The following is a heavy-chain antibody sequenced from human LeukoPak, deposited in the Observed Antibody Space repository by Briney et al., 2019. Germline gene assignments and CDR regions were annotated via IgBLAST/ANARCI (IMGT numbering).Heavy chain of an antibody. CDR2: INPNSGGT. CDR1: GYTFTGYY. D-gene: IGHD3-22*01. Sequence: WASVKVSSKASGYTFTGYYMHWVRQAPGQGLEWMGWINPNSGGTNYAQKFQGRVTMTRDTSISTAYMELSRLRSDDTAVYYCASLRYYYDSSGHDYWGQGTLVTVSS. V-gene: IGHV1-2*02. J-gene: IGHJ4*02. CDR3: ASLRYYYDSSGHDY.